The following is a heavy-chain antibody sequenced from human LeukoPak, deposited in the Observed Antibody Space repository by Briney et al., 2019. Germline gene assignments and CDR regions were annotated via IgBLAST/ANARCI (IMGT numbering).Heavy chain of an antibody. CDR1: GFTFSRHG. V-gene: IGHV3-23*01. CDR3: AKGDFNILTGYSYYYYMDV. Sequence: GGTLRLSCAASGFTFSRHGMNWVRQAPGKGLEWVSIISGSSGSTHYADSVKGRFTISRDNSKNTLYLQMNSLRAEDTAVYYCAKGDFNILTGYSYYYYMDVWGKGTTVTISS. D-gene: IGHD3-9*01. J-gene: IGHJ6*03. CDR2: ISGSSGST.